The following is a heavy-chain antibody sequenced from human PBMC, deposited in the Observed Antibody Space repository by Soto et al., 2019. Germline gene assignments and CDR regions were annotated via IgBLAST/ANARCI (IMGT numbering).Heavy chain of an antibody. CDR1: GGSVSSGSYY. J-gene: IGHJ6*02. V-gene: IGHV4-61*01. Sequence: PSETLSLTCTVSGGSVSSGSYYWSWIRQPPGKGLEWIGYIYYSGSTNYNPSLKSRVTISVDTSKNQFSLKLSSVTAADTAVYYCARGQREQNYYYYYGMDVWGQGTTVTVSS. CDR3: ARGQREQNYYYYYGMDV. CDR2: IYYSGST. D-gene: IGHD6-25*01.